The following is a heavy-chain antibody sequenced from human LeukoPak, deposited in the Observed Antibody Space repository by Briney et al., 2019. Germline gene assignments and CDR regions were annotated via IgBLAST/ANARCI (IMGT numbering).Heavy chain of an antibody. CDR2: INPNSGDT. V-gene: IGHV1-2*02. CDR1: GYTXTDYF. J-gene: IGHJ4*02. D-gene: IGHD5-12*01. CDR3: ARDKADIVATITDYPFDY. Sequence: GASVKVSCKASGYTXTDYFMHWVRQAPGQGLEWLGWINPNSGDTNYAQKFQGRVTMTRDTSISTAYMELSRLRSDDTAVYYCARDKADIVATITDYPFDYWGQGTLVTVSS.